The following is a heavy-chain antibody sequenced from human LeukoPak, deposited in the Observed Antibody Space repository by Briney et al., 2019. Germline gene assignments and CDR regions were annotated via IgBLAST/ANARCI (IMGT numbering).Heavy chain of an antibody. J-gene: IGHJ4*02. CDR2: INPNSGGT. D-gene: IGHD6-19*01. CDR3: ARGYSSGWSEDYFDY. CDR1: GYTFTGYY. V-gene: IGHV1-2*04. Sequence: ASVKVSCKASGYTFTGYYMHWVRQAPGQGLEWMGWINPNSGGTNYAQKFQGWVTMTRDTSISTAYMELSRLRSDDTAVYYCARGYSSGWSEDYFDYWGQGTQVTVSS.